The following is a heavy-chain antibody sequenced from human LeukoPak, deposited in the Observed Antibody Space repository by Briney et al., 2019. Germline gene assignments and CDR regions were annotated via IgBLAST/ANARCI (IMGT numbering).Heavy chain of an antibody. J-gene: IGHJ5*02. Sequence: ASVKVSCKASGYTFTSYDINWVRQATGQGLEWMGWMNPNSGNTGYAQKFQGRVTMTRNTSISTAYMELSSLRSEDTAVYYCARGRASSSWYGGNWFDPWGQGTLVTVSS. CDR3: ARGRASSSWYGGNWFDP. V-gene: IGHV1-8*01. CDR2: MNPNSGNT. D-gene: IGHD6-13*01. CDR1: GYTFTSYD.